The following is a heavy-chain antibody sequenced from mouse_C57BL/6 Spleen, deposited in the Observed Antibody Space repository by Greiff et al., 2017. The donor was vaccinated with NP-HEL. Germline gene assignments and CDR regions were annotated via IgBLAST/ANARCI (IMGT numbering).Heavy chain of an antibody. CDR1: GYTFTDYN. CDR2: INPNNGGT. V-gene: IGHV1-18*01. Sequence: EVQLQQSGPELVKPGASVKIPCKASGYTFTDYNMDWVKQSHGKSLEWIGDINPNNGGTIYNQKFKGKATLTVDKSSSTAYMELRSLTSEDTAVYYCARREGYDWFAYWGQGTLVTVSA. CDR3: ARREGYDWFAY. J-gene: IGHJ3*01. D-gene: IGHD2-2*01.